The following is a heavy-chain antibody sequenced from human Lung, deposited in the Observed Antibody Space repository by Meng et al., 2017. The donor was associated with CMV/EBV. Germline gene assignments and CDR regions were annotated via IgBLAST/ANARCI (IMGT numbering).Heavy chain of an antibody. CDR2: ISSSSSYT. CDR3: ARDWAKAFDI. D-gene: IGHD3-16*01. V-gene: IGHV3-11*05. CDR1: GFTFSDYY. J-gene: IGHJ3*02. Sequence: VRVVGAGGGLVKPGGAPGRSCAASGFTFSDYYMSWSRPAPGKGVEWVSYISSSSSYTNYADSVKGRFTISRDNAKNSLYLQMNSLRAEDTAVYYCARDWAKAFDIWGQGTMVT.